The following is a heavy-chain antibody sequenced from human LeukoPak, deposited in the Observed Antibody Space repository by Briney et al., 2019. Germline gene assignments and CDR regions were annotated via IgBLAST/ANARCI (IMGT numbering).Heavy chain of an antibody. Sequence: ASVKVSCKASGYTFTSYSISWVRQAPGQGLEWMGWINPNSGGTMYAQKFQGRVAMTRDTSINTAYMELSRLTSDDTAVYYCARDGDDNGDYVLGWFDPWGQGTLVTVSS. J-gene: IGHJ5*02. CDR2: INPNSGGT. D-gene: IGHD4-17*01. CDR1: GYTFTSYS. CDR3: ARDGDDNGDYVLGWFDP. V-gene: IGHV1-2*02.